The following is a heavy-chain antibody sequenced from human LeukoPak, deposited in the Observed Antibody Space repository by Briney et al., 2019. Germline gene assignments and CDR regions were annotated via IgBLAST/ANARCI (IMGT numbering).Heavy chain of an antibody. V-gene: IGHV1-69*06. CDR3: ARAETPGPFDI. Sequence: ASVKVSCKAPGGTFSSYAISWVRQAPGQGLEWMGGIIPIFGTANYAQKFQDRVTITADKSTSTAYMELSSLRSEDTAVYYCARAETPGPFDIWGQGTMVTVSS. CDR1: GGTFSSYA. J-gene: IGHJ3*02. D-gene: IGHD1-14*01. CDR2: IIPIFGTA.